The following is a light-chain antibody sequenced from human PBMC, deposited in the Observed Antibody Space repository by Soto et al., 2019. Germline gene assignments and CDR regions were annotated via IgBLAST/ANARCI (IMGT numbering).Light chain of an antibody. CDR1: QSVSSSH. Sequence: EIVLSQSPATLSLSPGERATLSCRASQSVSSSHLAWYQHKPGQAPRLLIYAASSRATGSPDRFSGGGSGTDFTLTISRLEPEDFAVYYCQQYGSSGTFGQRTKVDIK. J-gene: IGKJ1*01. CDR2: AAS. V-gene: IGKV3-20*01. CDR3: QQYGSSGT.